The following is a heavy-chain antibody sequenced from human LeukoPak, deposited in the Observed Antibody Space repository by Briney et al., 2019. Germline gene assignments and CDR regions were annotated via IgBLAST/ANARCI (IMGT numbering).Heavy chain of an antibody. CDR3: AKCNSEDYYGSY. CDR2: ISGSGGST. CDR1: GFTFSSYA. D-gene: IGHD3-10*01. V-gene: IGHV3-23*01. Sequence: GGSLRLSCAASGFTFSSYAMSWVGHAPGKGLEWVSAISGSGGSTYYADSVKGRFTISRDNSKNTLYLQMNSLRAEDTAVYYCAKCNSEDYYGSYWGQGTLVTVSS. J-gene: IGHJ4*02.